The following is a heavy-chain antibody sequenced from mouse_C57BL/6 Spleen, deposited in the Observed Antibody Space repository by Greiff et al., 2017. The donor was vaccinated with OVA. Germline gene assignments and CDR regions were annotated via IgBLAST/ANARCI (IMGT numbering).Heavy chain of an antibody. CDR2: IHPNSGST. CDR3: ARSNGGNSNYYAMDY. V-gene: IGHV1-64*01. J-gene: IGHJ4*01. Sequence: VQLQQPGAELVKPGASVKLSCKASDYTFTSYWMHWVKQRPGQGLEWIGMIHPNSGSTNYNEKFKSKATLTVDKSSSTAYMQPSSLTSEDSAVYYCARSNGGNSNYYAMDYWGQGTSVTVSS. CDR1: DYTFTSYW. D-gene: IGHD2-5*01.